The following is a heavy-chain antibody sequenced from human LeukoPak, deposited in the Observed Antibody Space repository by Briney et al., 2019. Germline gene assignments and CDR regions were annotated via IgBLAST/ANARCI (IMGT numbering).Heavy chain of an antibody. CDR2: INHSGST. V-gene: IGHV4-34*01. J-gene: IGHJ6*04. Sequence: SSETLSLTCAVYGGSFSGYYWSWIRQPPGKGLEWIGEINHSGSTNYNPSLKSRVTISVDTSKNQFSLNLSSVTAADAAVYYCARVPRSSPRDVWGKGTTVTVSS. CDR3: ARVPRSSPRDV. D-gene: IGHD6-6*01. CDR1: GGSFSGYY.